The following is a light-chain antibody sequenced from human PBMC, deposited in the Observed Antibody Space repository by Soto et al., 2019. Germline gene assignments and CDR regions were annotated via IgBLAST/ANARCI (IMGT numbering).Light chain of an antibody. CDR3: MQALQTPRT. Sequence: DIVMTQSPLSLPVTPGEPASISCRSSQSLLHYNAYNYLDWYLQKPGQSPQLLIYLGSNRASGVPDRFSGSGSGTDFTLKISRVEAEDVGVDDCMQALQTPRTFGQGTKVEIK. V-gene: IGKV2-28*01. CDR1: QSLLHYNAYNY. CDR2: LGS. J-gene: IGKJ1*01.